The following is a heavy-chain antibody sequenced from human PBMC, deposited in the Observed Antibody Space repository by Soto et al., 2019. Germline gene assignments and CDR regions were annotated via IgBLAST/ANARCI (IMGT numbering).Heavy chain of an antibody. V-gene: IGHV3-33*01. D-gene: IGHD4-17*01. Sequence: GGSLRLSCAASGFTFSSYGMHWVRQAPGKGLEWVAVIWYDGSNKYYADSVKGRFTISRDNSKNTLYLQMNSLRAEDTAVFYCARINDYGGNLDAFDSRGQGTMVTVSS. CDR2: IWYDGSNK. J-gene: IGHJ3*02. CDR1: GFTFSSYG. CDR3: ARINDYGGNLDAFDS.